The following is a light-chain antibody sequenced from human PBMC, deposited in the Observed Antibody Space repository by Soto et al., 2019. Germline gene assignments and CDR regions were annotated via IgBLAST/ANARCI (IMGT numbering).Light chain of an antibody. CDR3: QQYNDWPRT. Sequence: EIVMTQSPDTLSVSPGEKATLSGRARQSVGSSLAWYQQRPGQAPRLFMFGASSRAPGFPARFSGSGSGTQFTLTIFTLQSEDFAVYYCQQYNDWPRTFGQGTKLEIQ. CDR1: QSVGSS. CDR2: GAS. V-gene: IGKV3-15*01. J-gene: IGKJ2*01.